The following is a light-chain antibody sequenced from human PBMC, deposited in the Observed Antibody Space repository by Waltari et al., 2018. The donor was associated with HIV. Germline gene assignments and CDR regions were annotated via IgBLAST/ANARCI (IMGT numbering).Light chain of an antibody. Sequence: DIQMTQSPSSLSASVGDRVTITCRASQGISNFLAWYQQKPVKVPRLLIYAASTLHSGVPSRFSGSGSGTDFTLTISSLQPEDVATYYCQKYKRALLTFGQGTRLEIK. J-gene: IGKJ5*01. CDR1: QGISNF. V-gene: IGKV1-27*01. CDR2: AAS. CDR3: QKYKRALLT.